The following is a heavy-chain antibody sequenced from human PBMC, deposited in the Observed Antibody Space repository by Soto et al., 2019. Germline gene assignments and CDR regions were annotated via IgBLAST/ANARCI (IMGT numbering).Heavy chain of an antibody. D-gene: IGHD2-2*01. Sequence: PGGSLRLSCAASGFTLSDYYMSWIRQAPGKGLEWVSYISSSGSTIYYADSVRGRFTISRDNAKNSLYLQMNSLRAEDTAVYYCARALGYCSSTSCYRGPYWGQGTLVTVSS. CDR2: ISSSGSTI. CDR3: ARALGYCSSTSCYRGPY. CDR1: GFTLSDYY. J-gene: IGHJ4*02. V-gene: IGHV3-11*01.